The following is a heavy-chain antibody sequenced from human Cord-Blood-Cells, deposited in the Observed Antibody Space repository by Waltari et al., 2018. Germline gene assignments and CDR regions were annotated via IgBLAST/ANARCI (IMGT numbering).Heavy chain of an antibody. CDR1: GGTFSSYA. CDR3: ARGGRYCSGGSCYLDY. Sequence: QVQLVQSGAEVKKPGSSVKVSCKASGGTFSSYAISWVRQAPGQGLEWMGGIIPIFGTANYAQKFQGRGTITADKSTSTAYMELSSLRSEDTAVYYCARGGRYCSGGSCYLDYWGQGTLVTVSS. J-gene: IGHJ4*02. D-gene: IGHD2-15*01. V-gene: IGHV1-69*06. CDR2: IIPIFGTA.